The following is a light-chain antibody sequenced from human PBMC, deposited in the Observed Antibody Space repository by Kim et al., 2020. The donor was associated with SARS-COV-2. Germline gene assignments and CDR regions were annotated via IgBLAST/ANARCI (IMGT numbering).Light chain of an antibody. CDR1: SSDVGGYNH. CDR2: EVS. J-gene: IGLJ2*01. Sequence: GQSVTLSCTGTSSDVGGYNHVSWYQQHPGKVPKLMIYEVSKRPSGVPDRFSGSKSGNTASLTVSGLQADDEADYYCSSYAGRNNLIFGGGTKLTVL. V-gene: IGLV2-8*01. CDR3: SSYAGRNNLI.